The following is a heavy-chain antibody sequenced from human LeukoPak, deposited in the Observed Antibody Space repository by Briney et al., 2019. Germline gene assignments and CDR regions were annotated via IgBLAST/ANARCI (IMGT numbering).Heavy chain of an antibody. V-gene: IGHV4-38-2*02. Sequence: SETLSLTCTVSGYSISSGYYWGWIRQPPGKGLEWIGSIYHSGSTYYNPSLKSRVTISVDTSKNQFSLKLSSVTAADTAVYYCARVSWGSGSYQPIDYWGQGTLVTVPS. D-gene: IGHD1-26*01. CDR2: IYHSGST. CDR1: GYSISSGYY. J-gene: IGHJ4*02. CDR3: ARVSWGSGSYQPIDY.